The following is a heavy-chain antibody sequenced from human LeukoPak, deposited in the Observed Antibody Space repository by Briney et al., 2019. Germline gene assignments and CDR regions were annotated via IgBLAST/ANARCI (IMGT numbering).Heavy chain of an antibody. CDR1: GGSIRSFY. V-gene: IGHV4-59*01. J-gene: IGHJ4*02. CDR3: ARENYFDY. Sequence: SETLSLTCTVSGGSIRSFYWGWIRQLPGKGLEWIGFIHYSGSSNYNPSLKSRVTISVDMSKNQFSLKLRSVTAADTAVYYCARENYFDYWGQGTVVTVSS. CDR2: IHYSGSS.